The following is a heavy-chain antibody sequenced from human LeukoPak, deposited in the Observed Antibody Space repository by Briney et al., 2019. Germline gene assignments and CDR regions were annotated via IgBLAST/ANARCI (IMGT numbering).Heavy chain of an antibody. V-gene: IGHV3-30*04. D-gene: IGHD3-22*01. CDR1: GFTFSSYA. CDR2: ISYDGSNK. CDR3: AREGDYYDSSGYYFDY. J-gene: IGHJ4*02. Sequence: GRSLRLSCAASGFTFSSYAMHWVRQAPGKGLEWVAVISYDGSNKYYADSVKGRFTISRDNSKNTLYLQMNSLRAEDTAVYYCAREGDYYDSSGYYFDYWGQGTLVTVSS.